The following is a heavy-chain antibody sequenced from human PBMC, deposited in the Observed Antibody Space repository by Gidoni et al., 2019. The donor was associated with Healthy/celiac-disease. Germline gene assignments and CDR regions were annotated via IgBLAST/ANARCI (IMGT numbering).Heavy chain of an antibody. CDR2: IYYSGST. CDR1: GSSISSYY. J-gene: IGHJ6*03. Sequence: QVQLPESGPGLVKPSETLSLTCTVPGSSISSYYWRWIRQPPGKGLEWIGYIYYSGSTTYNPSLKSRVTISVDTSKNQCSLKLSSVTAADTAVYYCARGHYYYYYYMDVWGKGTTVTVSS. V-gene: IGHV4-59*01. CDR3: ARGHYYYYYYMDV.